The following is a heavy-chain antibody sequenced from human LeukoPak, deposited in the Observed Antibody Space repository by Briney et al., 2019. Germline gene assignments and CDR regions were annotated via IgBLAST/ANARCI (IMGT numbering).Heavy chain of an antibody. CDR3: ARDPDIAVAGALAHYGMDV. D-gene: IGHD6-19*01. CDR1: GFTFSSYG. V-gene: IGHV3-33*01. Sequence: GGSLRLSCAASGFTFSSYGMHWVRQAPGKGLEWVAVIWYDGSNKYYADSVKGRFTISRDNSKNTLYLQMNSLRAEDTAVYYCARDPDIAVAGALAHYGMDVWGQGTTATVSS. J-gene: IGHJ6*02. CDR2: IWYDGSNK.